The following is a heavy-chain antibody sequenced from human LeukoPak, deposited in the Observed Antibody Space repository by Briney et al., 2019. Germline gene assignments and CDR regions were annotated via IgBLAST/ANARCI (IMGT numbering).Heavy chain of an antibody. CDR3: ARGNNYYDSSGYYNYFDY. J-gene: IGHJ4*02. CDR1: GFTVSSNY. D-gene: IGHD3-22*01. CDR2: IYSGGST. V-gene: IGHV3-53*01. Sequence: GGSLRLSCAASGFTVSSNYMSWVRQAPGKGLEWVSVIYSGGSTYYADSVKGRFTISRDNSKNTLYLQMNSLRAEDTAVYYCARGNNYYDSSGYYNYFDYWGQGTLVTVSS.